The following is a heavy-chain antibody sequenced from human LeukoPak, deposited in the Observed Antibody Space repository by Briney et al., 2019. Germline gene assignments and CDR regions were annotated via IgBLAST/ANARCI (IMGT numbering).Heavy chain of an antibody. V-gene: IGHV5-51*01. CDR1: GYLFTSYW. J-gene: IGHJ3*02. Sequence: GESLEISCQGSGYLFTSYWIGWVRPMPGKGLEWMGIIYPGDSDTRYSPSFQGQVTISADKSISTAYLQWSSLKASDTAMYSCARHRAGAFDIWGQGTMVTVSS. CDR2: IYPGDSDT. CDR3: ARHRAGAFDI.